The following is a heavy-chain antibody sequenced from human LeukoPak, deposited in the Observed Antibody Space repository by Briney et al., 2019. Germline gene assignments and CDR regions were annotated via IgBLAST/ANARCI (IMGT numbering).Heavy chain of an antibody. CDR2: IYYSGSP. CDR3: ARHVRYSYGYYDY. J-gene: IGHJ4*02. CDR1: GGSFSGYY. V-gene: IGHV4-59*08. Sequence: SETLSLTCAVYGGSFSGYYWSWIRQPPGKGLEWIGYIYYSGSPNYNPSLKSRVTMSLDTSKNQFSLKLSSVTAADTAVYYCARHVRYSYGYYDYWGQGTLVTVSS. D-gene: IGHD5-18*01.